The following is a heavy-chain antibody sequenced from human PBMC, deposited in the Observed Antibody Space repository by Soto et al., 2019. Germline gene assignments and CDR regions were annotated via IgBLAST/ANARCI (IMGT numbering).Heavy chain of an antibody. J-gene: IGHJ5*02. CDR2: INHSGST. D-gene: IGHD3-10*01. V-gene: IGHV4-34*01. CDR1: GGSFSGYY. CDR3: ARGTILLWFGELSGRGWFDP. Sequence: PSETLSLTCAVYGGSFSGYYWSWIRQPPGKGLEWIGEINHSGSTNYNPSLKSRVTISVDTSKNQFSLKLSSVTAADTAVYYCARGTILLWFGELSGRGWFDPWGQGTLVTVS.